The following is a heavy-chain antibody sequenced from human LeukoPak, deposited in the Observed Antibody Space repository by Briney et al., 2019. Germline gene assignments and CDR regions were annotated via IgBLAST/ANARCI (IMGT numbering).Heavy chain of an antibody. CDR2: ISGSGGST. D-gene: IGHD3-22*01. J-gene: IGHJ3*02. V-gene: IGHV3-23*01. CDR3: AKDNEEDYYDSSGHHRGAAFDI. CDR1: GFTFSSYA. Sequence: GGSLRLSCAASGFTFSSYAMSWVRQAPGKGLEWVSAISGSGGSTYYADSVKGRFTISRDNSKNTLYLQMNSLRAEDTAVYYCAKDNEEDYYDSSGHHRGAAFDIWGQGTMVTVSS.